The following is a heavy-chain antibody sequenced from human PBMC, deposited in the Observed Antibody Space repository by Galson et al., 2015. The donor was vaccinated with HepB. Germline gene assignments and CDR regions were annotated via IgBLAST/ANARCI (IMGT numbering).Heavy chain of an antibody. Sequence: ETLSLTCTVSGGSISSYYWSWIRQPPGKGLEWIGYIYYSGSTNYNPSLKSRVTISVDTSKNQFSLKLSSVTAADTAVYYCARRRDGYNFDAFDIWGQGTMVTVSS. D-gene: IGHD5-24*01. J-gene: IGHJ3*02. V-gene: IGHV4-59*08. CDR3: ARRRDGYNFDAFDI. CDR2: IYYSGST. CDR1: GGSISSYY.